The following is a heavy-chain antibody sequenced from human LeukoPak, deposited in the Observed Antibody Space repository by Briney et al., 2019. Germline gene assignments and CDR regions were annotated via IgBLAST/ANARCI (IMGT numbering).Heavy chain of an antibody. CDR2: IYYSGST. J-gene: IGHJ4*02. CDR3: ARAGSSGWYYIDY. V-gene: IGHV4-59*01. D-gene: IGHD6-19*01. Sequence: SETLSLTCTVSGGSISSYYWSWIRQPPGKGLEWIGYIYYSGSTNYNPSLKSRVTISVDTSKNQFSLKLSSVTAADTAVYYCARAGSSGWYYIDYWGQGTLVTVSS. CDR1: GGSISSYY.